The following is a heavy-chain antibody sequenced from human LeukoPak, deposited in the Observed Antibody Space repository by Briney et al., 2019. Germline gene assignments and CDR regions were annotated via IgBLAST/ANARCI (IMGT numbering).Heavy chain of an antibody. J-gene: IGHJ4*02. CDR2: ISSSSSYI. CDR3: AKDMWRDIVVVPAAMGG. CDR1: GFTLSSYS. Sequence: GGSLRLSCAASGFTLSSYSMNWVRQAPGKGLEWVSSISSSSSYIYYADSVKGRFTISRDNSKNTLYLQMNSLRAEDTAVYYCAKDMWRDIVVVPAAMGGWGQGTLVTVSS. D-gene: IGHD2-2*01. V-gene: IGHV3-21*04.